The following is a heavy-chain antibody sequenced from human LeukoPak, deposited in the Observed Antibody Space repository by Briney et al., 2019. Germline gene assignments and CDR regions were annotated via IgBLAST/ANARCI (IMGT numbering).Heavy chain of an antibody. CDR1: GGSISSGDYY. V-gene: IGHV4-30-4*01. J-gene: IGHJ3*02. CDR3: ARGCCSSTSCYGDAFDI. D-gene: IGHD2-2*01. Sequence: SQTLSLTCTVSGGSISSGDYYWSWIRQPPGKGLEWIGYIYYSGSTYYNPSLKSRVTISVDTSKNQFSLKLSSVTAADTAVYYCARGCCSSTSCYGDAFDIWGQGTMVTVSS. CDR2: IYYSGST.